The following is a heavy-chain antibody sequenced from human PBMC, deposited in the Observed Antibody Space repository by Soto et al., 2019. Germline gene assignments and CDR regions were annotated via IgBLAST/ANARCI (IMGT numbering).Heavy chain of an antibody. CDR3: ASSGIITMVRGVRVSWFDP. Sequence: SVKVSCKASGGTFSSYAVSWVRQAPGQGLEWMGGIIPIFGTANYAQKFQGRVTITADESTSTAYMELSSLRSEDTAVYYCASSGIITMVRGVRVSWFDPWGQGTLVTVSS. J-gene: IGHJ5*02. CDR2: IIPIFGTA. V-gene: IGHV1-69*13. D-gene: IGHD3-10*01. CDR1: GGTFSSYA.